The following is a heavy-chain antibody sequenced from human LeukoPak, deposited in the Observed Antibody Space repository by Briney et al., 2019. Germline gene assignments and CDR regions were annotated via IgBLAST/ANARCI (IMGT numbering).Heavy chain of an antibody. CDR1: GSSISSGDYY. V-gene: IGHV4-30-4*01. D-gene: IGHD4-17*01. CDR3: ARAGYGDYDYYGMDV. CDR2: IYYSGST. Sequence: SETLSLNCTVSGSSISSGDYYWSWICQPPGKGLEWIGYIYYSGSTYYNPSLNSRVTISVDTSKNQFSLKLSSVTAADTAVYYCARAGYGDYDYYGMDVWGQGTTVTVSS. J-gene: IGHJ6*02.